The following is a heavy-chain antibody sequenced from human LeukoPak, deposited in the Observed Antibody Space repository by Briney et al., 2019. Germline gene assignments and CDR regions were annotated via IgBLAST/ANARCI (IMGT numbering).Heavy chain of an antibody. Sequence: SETLSLTCTVSGGSISSSSYYWGWIRQPPGKGLEWIGSIYYSGSTYYNPSLKSRVTISVDTSKNQFSLKLSSVTAADTAVYYCATPHLYSGSYDDYWGQGTLVTVSS. CDR1: GGSISSSSYY. CDR2: IYYSGST. J-gene: IGHJ4*02. D-gene: IGHD1-26*01. CDR3: ATPHLYSGSYDDY. V-gene: IGHV4-39*01.